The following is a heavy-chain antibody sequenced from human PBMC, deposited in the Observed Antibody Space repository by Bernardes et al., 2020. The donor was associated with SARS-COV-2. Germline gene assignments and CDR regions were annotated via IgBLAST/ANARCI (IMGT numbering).Heavy chain of an antibody. Sequence: GESLKISCKGSGYSFTNHWIGWVRQMPGKGLEWMGIIYPGDSDTRYSPAFLGQVTMSADKSINTAYLQWTNLKASDSAMYYCARQRDGTTWKYFFDSWGQGTLVIVSS. CDR3: ARQRDGTTWKYFFDS. CDR1: GYSFTNHW. D-gene: IGHD1-1*01. J-gene: IGHJ4*02. CDR2: IYPGDSDT. V-gene: IGHV5-51*01.